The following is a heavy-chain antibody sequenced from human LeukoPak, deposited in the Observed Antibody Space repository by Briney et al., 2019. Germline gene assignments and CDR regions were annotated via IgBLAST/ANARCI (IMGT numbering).Heavy chain of an antibody. CDR1: GYTFTNYV. CDR2: INADNGNT. CDR3: ARERDYYDRNGYPNNWFDP. Sequence: ASVKVSCKASGYTFTNYVMSWVRQAPGQSFEWMGWINADNGNTKYSQKFQGRVTISIDTSASTAYMELRSLKSEDTAVYYCARERDYYDRNGYPNNWFDPWGQGTLVTVSS. D-gene: IGHD3-22*01. J-gene: IGHJ5*02. V-gene: IGHV1-3*01.